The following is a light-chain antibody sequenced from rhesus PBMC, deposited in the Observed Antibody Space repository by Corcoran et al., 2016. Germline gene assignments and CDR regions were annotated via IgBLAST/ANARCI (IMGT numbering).Light chain of an antibody. CDR3: QSYDSSLRVHI. CDR1: SPNIGGYY. J-gene: IGLJ1*01. Sequence: QSVLTQPPSVSGAPGQRVTISCTGSSPNIGGYYVQWYQQLPGTAPKLLIYENNKRPSGVSDRFSGSQSGKSASLTITGLQSEDEADYYCQSYDSSLRVHIFGAGTRLTVL. CDR2: ENN. V-gene: IGLV1-85*01.